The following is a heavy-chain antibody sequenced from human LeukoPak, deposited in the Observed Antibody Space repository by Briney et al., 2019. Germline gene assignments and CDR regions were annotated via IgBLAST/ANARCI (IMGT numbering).Heavy chain of an antibody. D-gene: IGHD4-17*01. Sequence: ASVKVSCKASGYTFTSYYMHWVRQAPGQGLEWMEIINPSGGSTSYAQKFQGRVTMTRDTSTRTVYMELSSLRSEDTAVYYCASVAGGYGDYTLLYWGQGTLVTVSS. J-gene: IGHJ4*02. CDR1: GYTFTSYY. CDR2: INPSGGST. V-gene: IGHV1-46*01. CDR3: ASVAGGYGDYTLLY.